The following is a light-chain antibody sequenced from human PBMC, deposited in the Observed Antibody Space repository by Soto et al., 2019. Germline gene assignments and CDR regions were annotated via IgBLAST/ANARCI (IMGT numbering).Light chain of an antibody. CDR3: GSWDSSLSAYV. CDR2: NDD. V-gene: IGLV1-51*01. J-gene: IGLJ1*01. CDR1: SSNIGGNS. Sequence: QSVLTQPLSVSAAPGQKVTISCSGSSSNIGGNSVSWYQQLPGTAPKLLIYNDDKRPSGIPDRFSGSKSGTSATLGITGFQTGDEADYYCGSWDSSLSAYVFATGTKVTVL.